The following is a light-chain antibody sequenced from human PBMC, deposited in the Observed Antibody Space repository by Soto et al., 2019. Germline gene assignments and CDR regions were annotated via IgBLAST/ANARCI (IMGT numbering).Light chain of an antibody. Sequence: QSVLTQPASVSGSPGQSVTISCTGTSSDVGGYNYVSWYQQLPGEAPKLIIYGVTDRPSGVSNRFSGSKSGNTASLTVSGLQAEDEGDYYCSSYTATTVVFGTGTKVTVL. V-gene: IGLV2-14*01. CDR3: SSYTATTVV. CDR1: SSDVGGYNY. CDR2: GVT. J-gene: IGLJ1*01.